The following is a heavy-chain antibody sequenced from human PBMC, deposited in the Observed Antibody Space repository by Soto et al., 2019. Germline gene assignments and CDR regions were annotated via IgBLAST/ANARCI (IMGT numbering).Heavy chain of an antibody. CDR2: ISSSASHI. CDR1: GFSFSSYS. D-gene: IGHD2-15*01. V-gene: IGHV3-21*01. Sequence: EVQLVESGGGLVKPGGSLRLSCAASGFSFSSYSMNWVRQAPGKGLEWVSSISSSASHINYADSVKGRFTISRDNAKKPLYLQMNSLRAEDTAVYYCARGYAGDCRGGTCYWFDPLGQGTLVTVSS. CDR3: ARGYAGDCRGGTCYWFDP. J-gene: IGHJ5*02.